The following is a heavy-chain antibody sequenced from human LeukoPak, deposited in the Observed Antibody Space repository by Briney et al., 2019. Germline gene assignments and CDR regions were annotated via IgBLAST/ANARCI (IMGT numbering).Heavy chain of an antibody. Sequence: PWASVKVSCKASGGTFSSYAISWVRQAPGQGLEWMGGILPIFGTANYAQNLQGRVTITADESTSTAYMTLSSLRSEDTAVYYCARGYCSGGSCYLFPYYYYMDVWGKGTTVTVSS. J-gene: IGHJ6*03. CDR3: ARGYCSGGSCYLFPYYYYMDV. V-gene: IGHV1-69*13. D-gene: IGHD2-15*01. CDR2: ILPIFGTA. CDR1: GGTFSSYA.